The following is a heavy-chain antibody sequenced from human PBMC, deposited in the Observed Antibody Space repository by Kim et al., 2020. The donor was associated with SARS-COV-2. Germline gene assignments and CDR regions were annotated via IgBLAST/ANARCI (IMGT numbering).Heavy chain of an antibody. CDR1: GFTFNTYR. D-gene: IGHD2-21*01. V-gene: IGHV3-7*01. Sequence: GGSLRLSCIVSGFTFNTYRMTWVRQAPGKGLEWVANINQDESEKFYVDSVKGRFTISRDNARNSLYLLVDSLRVEDTAVYYCVAGGTYLGVWGQGTLVTVSS. CDR3: VAGGTYLGV. CDR2: INQDESEK. J-gene: IGHJ4*02.